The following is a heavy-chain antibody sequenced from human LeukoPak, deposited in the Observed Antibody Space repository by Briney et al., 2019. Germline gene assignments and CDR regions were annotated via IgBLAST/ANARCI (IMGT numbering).Heavy chain of an antibody. CDR3: ARSPTRSGIVYYFDY. CDR2: IIPIFGTA. D-gene: IGHD3-22*01. Sequence: SVKVSCKASGGTFSSYAISWVRQAPGQGLEWMGGIIPIFGTANYAQKFQGRVTITADGSTSTAYMELSSLRSEDTAVYYCARSPTRSGIVYYFDYWGQGTLVTVSS. J-gene: IGHJ4*02. V-gene: IGHV1-69*13. CDR1: GGTFSSYA.